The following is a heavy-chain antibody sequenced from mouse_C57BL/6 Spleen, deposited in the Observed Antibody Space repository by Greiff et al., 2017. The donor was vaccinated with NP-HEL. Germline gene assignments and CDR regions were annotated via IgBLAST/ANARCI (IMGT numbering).Heavy chain of an antibody. CDR2: IDPSDSYT. CDR1: GYTFTSYW. J-gene: IGHJ3*01. Sequence: QVQLQQPGAELVMPGASVKLSCKASGYTFTSYWMHWVKQRPGQGLEWIGEIDPSDSYTNYNQKFKGKSTLTVDKSSSTAYMQLSSLTSEDSAVYYCARYGYSFAYWGQGTLVTVSA. V-gene: IGHV1-69*01. CDR3: ARYGYSFAY. D-gene: IGHD2-2*01.